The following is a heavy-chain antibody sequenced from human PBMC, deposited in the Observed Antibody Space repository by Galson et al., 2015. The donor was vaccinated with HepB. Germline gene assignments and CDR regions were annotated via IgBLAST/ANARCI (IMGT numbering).Heavy chain of an antibody. D-gene: IGHD3-22*01. V-gene: IGHV3-11*05. J-gene: IGHJ5*02. CDR3: ARVPYYYDSSGPVGWFDP. CDR1: GFTFSDYY. CDR2: ISSSSSYT. Sequence: LRLSCAASGFTFSDYYMSWIRQAPGKGLEWVSYISSSSSYTNYADSVKGRFTISRDNAKNSLYLQMNSLRAEDTAVYYCARVPYYYDSSGPVGWFDPWGQGTLVTVSS.